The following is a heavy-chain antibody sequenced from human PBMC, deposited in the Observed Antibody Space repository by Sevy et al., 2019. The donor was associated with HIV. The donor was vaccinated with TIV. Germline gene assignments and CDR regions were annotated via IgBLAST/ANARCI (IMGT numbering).Heavy chain of an antibody. Sequence: GGSLRLSCAASGFTFSDYWMSWVRQAPEKGLEWVANIKQDGSKKYYVDSIKGRFIVSRDNAKKSLYLEMSSLRAEDTAVYYCVRLKLHYDPYYFDLWGQGTLVTVSS. V-gene: IGHV3-7*01. CDR3: VRLKLHYDPYYFDL. CDR1: GFTFSDYW. D-gene: IGHD3-16*01. CDR2: IKQDGSKK. J-gene: IGHJ4*02.